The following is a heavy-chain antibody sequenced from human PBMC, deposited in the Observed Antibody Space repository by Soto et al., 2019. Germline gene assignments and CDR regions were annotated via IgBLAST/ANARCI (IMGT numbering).Heavy chain of an antibody. V-gene: IGHV3-30*18. D-gene: IGHD2-21*02. CDR1: GFTFSSYG. CDR2: ISYDGSNK. CDR3: AKDRLAVTAIRRYYYYYGMDV. Sequence: ALRLSCAASGFTFSSYGMHWVRQAPGKGLEWVAVISYDGSNKYYADSVKGRFTISRDNSKNTLYLQMNSLRAEDTAVYYCAKDRLAVTAIRRYYYYYGMDVWGQGTTVTVSS. J-gene: IGHJ6*02.